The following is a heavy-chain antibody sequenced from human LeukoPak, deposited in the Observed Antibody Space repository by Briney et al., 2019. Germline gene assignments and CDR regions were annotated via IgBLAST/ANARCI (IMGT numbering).Heavy chain of an antibody. CDR2: ISGVGGST. Sequence: QPGGSLRLSCAASGFTFDDYAMHWVRQAPGKGLEWVCLISGVGGSTYYADSVKGRFTISRDNSKNSLYLQMNSLRPEDNALYYCAKDRVSYTRGYGRNSELRFDYWGQGTLVTVSS. CDR1: GFTFDDYA. V-gene: IGHV3-43*02. D-gene: IGHD4-23*01. CDR3: AKDRVSYTRGYGRNSELRFDY. J-gene: IGHJ4*02.